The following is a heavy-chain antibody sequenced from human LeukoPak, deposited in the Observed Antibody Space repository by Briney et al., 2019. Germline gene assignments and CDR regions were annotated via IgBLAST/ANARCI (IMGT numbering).Heavy chain of an antibody. Sequence: ASVKVSCKASGGTFSSYAISWVRQAPGQGLEWMGGIIPIFGTANYAQKFQGRVTITADESTSTAYMELSSLRSEDTAVYYCAVQYSYGFLFPVRYFDYWGQGTLVTVSS. CDR2: IIPIFGTA. CDR1: GGTFSSYA. V-gene: IGHV1-69*13. D-gene: IGHD5-18*01. CDR3: AVQYSYGFLFPVRYFDY. J-gene: IGHJ4*02.